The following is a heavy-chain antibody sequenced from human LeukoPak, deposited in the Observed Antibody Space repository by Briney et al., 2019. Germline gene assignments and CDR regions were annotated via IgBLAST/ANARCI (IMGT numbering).Heavy chain of an antibody. CDR1: GLTFSDYY. J-gene: IGHJ6*02. D-gene: IGHD4-11*01. CDR2: ISSSGSST. V-gene: IGHV3-11*01. Sequence: PGGSLRLSCAASGLTFSDYYMSWIRQAPGKGLEWVSYISSSGSSTHYADSVKGRFTISRDNAKNSLYLQMNSLRAEDTAVYYCARDSPDYSIGCYYYGMDVWGQGITVTVSS. CDR3: ARDSPDYSIGCYYYGMDV.